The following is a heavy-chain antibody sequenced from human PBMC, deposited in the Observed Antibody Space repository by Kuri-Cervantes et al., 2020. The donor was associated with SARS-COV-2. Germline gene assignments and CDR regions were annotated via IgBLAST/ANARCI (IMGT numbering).Heavy chain of an antibody. CDR3: ANSLVWELYY. D-gene: IGHD1-26*01. V-gene: IGHV3-21*01. J-gene: IGHJ4*02. Sequence: GESLKISCAASGFSLSRYTMNWVRQAPGKALGWVSSISGSGSYIYYADSVKGRFTISRDNSKNTLYLQMNSLRAEDTAVYYCANSLVWELYYWGQGTLVTVSS. CDR2: ISGSGSYI. CDR1: GFSLSRYT.